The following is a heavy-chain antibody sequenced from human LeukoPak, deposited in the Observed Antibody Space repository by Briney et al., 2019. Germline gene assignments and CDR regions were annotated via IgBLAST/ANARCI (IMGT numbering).Heavy chain of an antibody. J-gene: IGHJ4*02. CDR3: ARGVDYYGV. Sequence: SETLSLTCAVYGGSFSGYYWNWIRQPPGKGLEWIGEINHSGRTNYNPSLKSRVTISVDTSKKQFSLKLSSVTAADTAVYYCARGVDYYGVWGQGTLVTVSS. V-gene: IGHV4-34*01. D-gene: IGHD3-10*01. CDR2: INHSGRT. CDR1: GGSFSGYY.